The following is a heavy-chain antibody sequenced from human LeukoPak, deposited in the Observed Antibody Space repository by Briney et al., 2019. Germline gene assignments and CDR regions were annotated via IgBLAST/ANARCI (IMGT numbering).Heavy chain of an antibody. Sequence: PSETLSLTCAVYGGSFSGYYWTWIRQPPGKGLEWIGEINHSGSTNYNPSLKSRVTISVDTSKNQFSLKLRSVTAADTAVYYCARGTDSSGYYYWGQGTLVTVSS. D-gene: IGHD3-22*01. J-gene: IGHJ4*02. CDR2: INHSGST. CDR3: ARGTDSSGYYY. CDR1: GGSFSGYY. V-gene: IGHV4-34*01.